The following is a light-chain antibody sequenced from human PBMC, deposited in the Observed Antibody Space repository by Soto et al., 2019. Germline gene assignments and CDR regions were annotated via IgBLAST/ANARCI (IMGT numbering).Light chain of an antibody. CDR3: AAWDDSLNDEV. V-gene: IGLV1-44*01. Sequence: QSVLTQPRSASGTPGQRVTLSCSGGSSNIGSRTVNWYQQLPGTAPKLLIYGNSQRPSGVPDRFSGSKSGTSASLAISGLQSEDEAAYYCAAWDDSLNDEVFGGGTKLTVL. CDR1: SSNIGSRT. CDR2: GNS. J-gene: IGLJ2*01.